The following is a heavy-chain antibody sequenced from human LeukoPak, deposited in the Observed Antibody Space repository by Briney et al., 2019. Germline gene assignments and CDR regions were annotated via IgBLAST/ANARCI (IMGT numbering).Heavy chain of an antibody. CDR3: ATATPTHHFDY. D-gene: IGHD5-24*01. J-gene: IGHJ4*02. V-gene: IGHV5-51*01. Sequence: GESLKISCKGSGFSFTSYWIGWVRQMPGKGLEWMGIIYPGDSDTRYSPSFQGQITISADKSISTAYLQWSSLKASDTAMYYCATATPTHHFDYWGQGTLVTVSS. CDR2: IYPGDSDT. CDR1: GFSFTSYW.